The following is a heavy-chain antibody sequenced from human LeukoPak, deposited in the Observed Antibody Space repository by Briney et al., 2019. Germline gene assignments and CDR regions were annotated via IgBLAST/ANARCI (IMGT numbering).Heavy chain of an antibody. CDR3: TRGSIAYYYMDV. CDR2: IYYSGST. Sequence: PSETLSLTCTVSGGSISSSSYYWGWIRQPPGTGLEWIGSIYYSGSTNYNPSLKSRVTISVDTSKNQFSLKLSSVTAADTAVYYCTRGSIAYYYMDVWGKGTTVTISS. V-gene: IGHV4-39*07. D-gene: IGHD3-22*01. J-gene: IGHJ6*03. CDR1: GGSISSSSYY.